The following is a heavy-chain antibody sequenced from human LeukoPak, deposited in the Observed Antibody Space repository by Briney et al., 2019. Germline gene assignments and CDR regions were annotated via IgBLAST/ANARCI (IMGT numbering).Heavy chain of an antibody. CDR2: IYYSGTT. V-gene: IGHV4-39*07. J-gene: IGHJ4*02. CDR3: ARFKQLGRSFDS. Sequence: SETLSLTCTVSGGSIGKTSYYWGWIRQPPGKGLEWTGNIYYSGTTYYNPSLKSRVTISVDTSKNQFSLTLNSVTAADTAVYFCARFKQLGRSFDSWGLGSLVTVSS. D-gene: IGHD1-1*01. CDR1: GGSIGKTSYY.